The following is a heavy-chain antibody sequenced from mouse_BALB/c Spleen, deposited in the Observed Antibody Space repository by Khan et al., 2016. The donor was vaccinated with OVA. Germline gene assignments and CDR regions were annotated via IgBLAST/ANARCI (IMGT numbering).Heavy chain of an antibody. CDR2: IDPSTGYT. J-gene: IGHJ3*01. CDR3: ARRGQYGIFAY. Sequence: QVQLKQSGAELAKPGASVKMSCTASGYTFTTYWMHWVKQRPGQGLEWIGYIDPSTGYTEYNQKFKDKATLTTDKSSSTAYLQLSSLTSEDSAVYYCARRGQYGIFAYWGQGTLVTVSA. V-gene: IGHV1-7*01. D-gene: IGHD2-1*01. CDR1: GYTFTTYW.